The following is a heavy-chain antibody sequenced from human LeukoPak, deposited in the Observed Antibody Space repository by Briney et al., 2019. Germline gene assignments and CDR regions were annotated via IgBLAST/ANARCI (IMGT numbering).Heavy chain of an antibody. CDR1: GFAFSNFW. V-gene: IGHV3-7*04. CDR2: IHPEGNEK. CDR3: ARGDDFSGDH. D-gene: IGHD1-1*01. Sequence: GGSLRLSCVASGFAFSNFWMTWVRQAPGRGLEWVANIHPEGNEKYHVESVKGRFTISRDNAKNSLFLQMNGLRVEDTAVYYCARGDDFSGDHWGQGILVTVSS. J-gene: IGHJ4*02.